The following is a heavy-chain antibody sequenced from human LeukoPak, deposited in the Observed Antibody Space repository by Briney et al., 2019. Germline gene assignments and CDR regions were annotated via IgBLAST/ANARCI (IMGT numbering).Heavy chain of an antibody. Sequence: GRSLRLSCAASGFTFSSYGMHWVRQAPGKGLEWVAVISYDGSKKYYVDSVKGRFTISRDNSKNTLYLQMNSLRAEDTAVYYCAKGTYFDYWGQGTLVTVSS. CDR3: AKGTYFDY. V-gene: IGHV3-30*18. CDR1: GFTFSSYG. D-gene: IGHD3-16*01. CDR2: ISYDGSKK. J-gene: IGHJ4*02.